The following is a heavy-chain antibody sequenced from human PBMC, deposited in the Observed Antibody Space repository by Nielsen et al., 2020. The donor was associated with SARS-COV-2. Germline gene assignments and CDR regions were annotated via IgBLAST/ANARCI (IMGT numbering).Heavy chain of an antibody. CDR1: GGSISSSSYY. D-gene: IGHD3-22*01. V-gene: IGHV4-39*07. CDR3: ATSYDGKPTPFDL. J-gene: IGHJ4*02. CDR2: IYYSGST. Sequence: SETLSLTCTVSGGSISSSSYYWGWIRQPPGKGLEWIGSIYYSGSTYYNPSLKSRVTISVDTSKNQVSLKLSYVTAADTAIYYCATSYDGKPTPFDLWGQGALVTVSS.